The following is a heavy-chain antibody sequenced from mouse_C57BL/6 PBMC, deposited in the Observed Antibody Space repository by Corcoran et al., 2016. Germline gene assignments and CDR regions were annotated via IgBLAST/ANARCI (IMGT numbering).Heavy chain of an antibody. CDR1: GYACRSKW. J-gene: IGHJ1*03. CDR2: IFPGDGDT. CDR3: ARRGGYRGYYDV. D-gene: IGHD2-2*01. Sequence: QGQLQLSRADLVKPESALKISRKAGGYACRSKWMNGGKQRLGKGLEWIVQIFPGDGDTNYNGKFKGKSTLTAETSSSTAYMQLSSLSSEDSAVYFCARRGGYRGYYDVCGTGTTVTVS. V-gene: IGHV1-80*01.